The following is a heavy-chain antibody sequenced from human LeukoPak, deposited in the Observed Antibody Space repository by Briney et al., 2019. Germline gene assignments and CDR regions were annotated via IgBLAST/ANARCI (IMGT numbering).Heavy chain of an antibody. CDR1: GFTFSDYY. J-gene: IGHJ6*03. Sequence: GGSLRLSCAASGFTFSDYYMSWIRQAPGKGLEWVSYISSSGSTIYYADSVKGRFTISRDNAKNSLYLQMNSLRAEDTAVYYCARRTAGVPAAIAYYYYYMDAWGKGTTVTVSS. CDR3: ARRTAGVPAAIAYYYYYMDA. CDR2: ISSSGSTI. V-gene: IGHV3-11*04. D-gene: IGHD2-2*02.